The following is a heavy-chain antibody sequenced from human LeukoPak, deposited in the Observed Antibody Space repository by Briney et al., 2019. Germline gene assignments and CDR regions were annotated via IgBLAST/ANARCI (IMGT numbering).Heavy chain of an antibody. CDR1: GGSISSGSYY. J-gene: IGHJ4*02. D-gene: IGHD3-22*01. Sequence: SETLSLICTVSGGSISSGSYYWSWIRQPAGKGLEWIGRIYTSGSTNYNPSLKSRVTISVDTSKNQFSLKLSSVTAADTAVYYCAITRAYDSSGYSFDYWGQGTLVTVSS. V-gene: IGHV4-61*02. CDR3: AITRAYDSSGYSFDY. CDR2: IYTSGST.